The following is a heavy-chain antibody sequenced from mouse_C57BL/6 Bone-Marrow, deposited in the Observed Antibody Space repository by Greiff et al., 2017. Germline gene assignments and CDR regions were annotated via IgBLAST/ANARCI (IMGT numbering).Heavy chain of an antibody. V-gene: IGHV15-2*01. J-gene: IGHJ1*03. CDR2: ILPSIGRT. Sequence: QVQLQQSGSELRSPGSSVKLSCKDFDSEVFPIAYMSWVRQKPGHGFEWIGGILPSIGRTIYGEKFEDKATLDADTLSNTAYLELNSLTSEDSAIYYCARPRTTVVAKDWYFDVWGTGTTVTVSS. CDR3: ARPRTTVVAKDWYFDV. D-gene: IGHD1-1*01. CDR1: DSEVFPIAY.